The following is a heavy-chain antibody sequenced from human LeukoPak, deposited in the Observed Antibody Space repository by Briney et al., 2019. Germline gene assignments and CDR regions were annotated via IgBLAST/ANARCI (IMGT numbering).Heavy chain of an antibody. J-gene: IGHJ5*02. V-gene: IGHV4-34*01. CDR2: INHRAST. CDR1: GGSFSGYI. D-gene: IGHD5-12*01. CDR3: AGSIIVATEENWFDP. Sequence: SETLSLTCAVYGGSFSGYIWSWIRQPPGKGLEWIGEINHRASTNYNPSFKSRVTISVDTSKNQFSLKLSSVTAADTAVYYCAGSIIVATEENWFDPWGQGTLVTVSS.